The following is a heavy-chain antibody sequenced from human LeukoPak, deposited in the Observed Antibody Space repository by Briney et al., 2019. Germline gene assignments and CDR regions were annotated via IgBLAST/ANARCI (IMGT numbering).Heavy chain of an antibody. Sequence: DSVKVSCKASGYTFTSYGISWVRQAPGQGLEWMGWISAYNGNTNYAQKLQGRVTMTTDTSTSTAYMELRSLRSDDTAVYYCARVLYYDYVCGSCDYWGQGTLVTVSS. CDR3: ARVLYYDYVCGSCDY. CDR1: GYTFTSYG. CDR2: ISAYNGNT. D-gene: IGHD3-16*01. J-gene: IGHJ4*02. V-gene: IGHV1-18*01.